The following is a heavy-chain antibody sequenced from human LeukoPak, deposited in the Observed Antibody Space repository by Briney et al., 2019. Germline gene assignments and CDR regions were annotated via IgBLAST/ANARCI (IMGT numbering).Heavy chain of an antibody. CDR3: ARGTADTAMSYYYYMDV. CDR2: ISSSSSTI. Sequence: GGSLRLSCAASGFTFSSYSMNWVRQAPGKGLEWVSYISSSSSTIYYADSVKGRFTISRDSAKNSLYLQMNSLRAEDTAVYYCARGTADTAMSYYYYMDVWGKGTTVTVSS. CDR1: GFTFSSYS. J-gene: IGHJ6*03. V-gene: IGHV3-48*01. D-gene: IGHD5-18*01.